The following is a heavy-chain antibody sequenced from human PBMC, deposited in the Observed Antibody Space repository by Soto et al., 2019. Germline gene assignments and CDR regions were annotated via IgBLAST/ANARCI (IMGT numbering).Heavy chain of an antibody. CDR1: GFTFSSYG. CDR2: ISYDGSNK. Sequence: GGSLRLSCAASGFTFSSYGMHWVRQAPGKGLEWVAVISYDGSNKYYADSVKGRFTISRDNSKNTLYLQMNSLRAEDTAVYYCAKDYYDSSGYYDYWGQGTLVTVS. V-gene: IGHV3-30*18. D-gene: IGHD3-22*01. CDR3: AKDYYDSSGYYDY. J-gene: IGHJ4*02.